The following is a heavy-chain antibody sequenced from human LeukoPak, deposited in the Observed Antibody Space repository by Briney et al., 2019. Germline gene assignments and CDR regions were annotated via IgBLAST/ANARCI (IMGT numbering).Heavy chain of an antibody. CDR1: GYSFSSYW. CDR3: ARPDGSDYYYNDMDV. Sequence: KVFCKGSGYSFSSYWIAWVRQMPGKGLEWMGIIYPGDSDTRYSPSFQDQVTISADKSISTAYLQWRSLKASDTALYYCARPDGSDYYYNDMDVWGQGTTVTVSS. D-gene: IGHD3-22*01. CDR2: IYPGDSDT. J-gene: IGHJ6*02. V-gene: IGHV5-51*01.